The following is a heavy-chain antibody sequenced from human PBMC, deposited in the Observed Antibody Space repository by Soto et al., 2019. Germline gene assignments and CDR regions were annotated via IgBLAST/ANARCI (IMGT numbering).Heavy chain of an antibody. V-gene: IGHV2-5*02. CDR2: IYWDDDK. D-gene: IGHD2-2*01. J-gene: IGHJ5*02. Sequence: SGPTLVKPTQTLTLTCTFSGFSLSTSGVGVGWIRQPPGKALEWLALIYWDDDKRYSPSLKSRLTITKDTSINQVVLTMANMDPVETATYYCANSLLYCSSTSCYSVGYERMGNWFDPWGQGTLVTVSS. CDR1: GFSLSTSGVG. CDR3: ANSLLYCSSTSCYSVGYERMGNWFDP.